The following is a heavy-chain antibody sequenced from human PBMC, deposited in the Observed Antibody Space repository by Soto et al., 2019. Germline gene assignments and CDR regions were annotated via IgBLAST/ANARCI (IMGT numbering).Heavy chain of an antibody. CDR2: INSDGNIT. V-gene: IGHV3-74*01. CDR3: ARDLRRSDYDFWSGYYTTGHYGMDV. Sequence: GVSLRLSCAASGFTFSSYWMHWVRQAPGKGLVWVSRINSDGNITSYADSVKGRFTISRDNAKNSLYLQMNSLRAEDTAVYYCARDLRRSDYDFWSGYYTTGHYGMDVWGQGTTVTVSS. D-gene: IGHD3-3*01. CDR1: GFTFSSYW. J-gene: IGHJ6*02.